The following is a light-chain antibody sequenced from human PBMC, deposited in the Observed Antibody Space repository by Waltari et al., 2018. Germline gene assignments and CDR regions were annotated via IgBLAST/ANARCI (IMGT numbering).Light chain of an antibody. J-gene: IGLJ2*01. CDR1: SSNLGSTY. CDR3: AAWDDSLSGHVV. CDR2: KNN. V-gene: IGLV1-47*01. Sequence: QSVLTQPPSASGTPGQRVIIPCSGSSSNLGSTYVYWYQQVPGTAPKLLIYKNNQRPSGVPDRFSGSKSGTSASLAISGLRSEDEADYYCAAWDDSLSGHVVFGGGTKLTAL.